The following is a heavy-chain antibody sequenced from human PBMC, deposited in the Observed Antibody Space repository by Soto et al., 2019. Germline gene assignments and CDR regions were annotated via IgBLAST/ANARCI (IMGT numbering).Heavy chain of an antibody. D-gene: IGHD2-21*02. V-gene: IGHV6-1*01. Sequence: SRTLSLTCAISPDSAASNSAAWSWIRQSPSRGLEWLGRTYYRSKWYNDYAVSVKSRITINPDTSKNQFSLQLNSVTPEDTAVYYCARVGDSRTFDIWGQGTMVTVSS. CDR3: ARVGDSRTFDI. CDR2: TYYRSKWYN. CDR1: PDSAASNSAA. J-gene: IGHJ3*02.